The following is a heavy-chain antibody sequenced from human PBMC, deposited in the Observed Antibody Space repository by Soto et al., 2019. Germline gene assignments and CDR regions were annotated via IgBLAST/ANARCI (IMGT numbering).Heavy chain of an antibody. Sequence: QVQLQESGPGLVKPSQTLSLTCTVSGGSISSGDYYWSWIRQPPGKGLEWIGYIYYSGSTYYNPSLKSRVTISVDTSKNQSSLKLSSVTAADTAVYYCARVKEEGYCSSTSCYTLFDYWGQGTLVTVSS. J-gene: IGHJ4*02. CDR1: GGSISSGDYY. D-gene: IGHD2-2*02. CDR3: ARVKEEGYCSSTSCYTLFDY. CDR2: IYYSGST. V-gene: IGHV4-30-4*01.